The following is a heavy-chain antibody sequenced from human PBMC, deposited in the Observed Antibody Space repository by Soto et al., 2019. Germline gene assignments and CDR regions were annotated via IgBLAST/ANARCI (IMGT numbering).Heavy chain of an antibody. Sequence: SETLSLTCSVSGDSISSVDYFWAWIRQPPGQALEYIGYIYKSATTYYNPSFESRVAISLDTSKSQFSLNVTSVTAADTAVYFCARGRYCLTGRCFPNWFDSWGQGTLVTSPQ. CDR3: ARGRYCLTGRCFPNWFDS. CDR1: GDSISSVDYF. CDR2: IYKSATT. D-gene: IGHD2-15*01. V-gene: IGHV4-30-4*01. J-gene: IGHJ5*01.